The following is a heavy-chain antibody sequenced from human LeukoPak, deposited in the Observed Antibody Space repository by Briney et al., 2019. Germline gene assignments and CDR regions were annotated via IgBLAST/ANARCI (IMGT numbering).Heavy chain of an antibody. J-gene: IGHJ4*02. V-gene: IGHV4-31*03. Sequence: SETLSLTCTVSGGSISSGGYYWSWIRQHPGKGLEWIGYIYYSGSTYYNPSLKSRVTMSVDTSKNQFSLKLTSVTAADTAVYYCARGRWKTGMDSPYYFDFWGQGTLVTVSS. CDR2: IYYSGST. D-gene: IGHD2-2*03. CDR3: ARGRWKTGMDSPYYFDF. CDR1: GGSISSGGYY.